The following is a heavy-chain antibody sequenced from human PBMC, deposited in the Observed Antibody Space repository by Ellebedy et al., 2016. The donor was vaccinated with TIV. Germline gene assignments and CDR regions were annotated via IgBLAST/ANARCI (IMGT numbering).Heavy chain of an antibody. CDR1: GFTFNNAW. CDR2: IKNKTDGGTT. Sequence: PGGSLRLSCAASGFTFNNAWLTWVRQAPGKGLEWVGCIKNKTDGGTTDYAAPVKGRFTISRDDRKNTLYLQMDSLKTEDTAVYYCVTDPDGGPVDYWGQGTLVTVSS. V-gene: IGHV3-15*07. J-gene: IGHJ4*02. CDR3: VTDPDGGPVDY. D-gene: IGHD1-14*01.